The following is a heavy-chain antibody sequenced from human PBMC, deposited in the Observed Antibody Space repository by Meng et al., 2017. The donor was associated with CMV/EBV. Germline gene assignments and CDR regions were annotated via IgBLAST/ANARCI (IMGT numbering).Heavy chain of an antibody. Sequence: SETLSLTSTVSGGSISSYYWSWIRQPPGKGLEWIGYIYYSGSTNYNPSLKSRVTISVDTSKNQFSLKLSSVTAADTAVYYCAREFIVGSGFDYWGQGTLVTVSS. CDR1: GGSISSYY. J-gene: IGHJ4*02. CDR3: AREFIVGSGFDY. CDR2: IYYSGST. V-gene: IGHV4-59*01. D-gene: IGHD1-26*01.